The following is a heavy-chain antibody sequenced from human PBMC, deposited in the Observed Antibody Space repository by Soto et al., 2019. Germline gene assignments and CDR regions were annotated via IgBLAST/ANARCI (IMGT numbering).Heavy chain of an antibody. CDR2: INHSGST. CDR1: GGSLSGYY. V-gene: IGHV4-34*01. D-gene: IGHD3-16*01. CDR3: ARTTAFVSGTYPPAHFDY. J-gene: IGHJ4*02. Sequence: EPLSLTSAVYGGSLSGYYWSWIRQSPGKGLEWIGEINHSGSTNYTPSLKSRVTISVDTSKNQVSLKLRSVTAADTAVYYCARTTAFVSGTYPPAHFDYWGQGTRVTVSS.